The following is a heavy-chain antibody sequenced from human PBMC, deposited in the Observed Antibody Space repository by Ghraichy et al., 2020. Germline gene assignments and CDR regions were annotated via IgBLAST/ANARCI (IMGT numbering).Heavy chain of an antibody. J-gene: IGHJ3*02. CDR1: GFTFNSYW. V-gene: IGHV3-7*04. Sequence: GGSLRLSCAASGFTFNSYWMSWVRQAPGKGLEWVANIKRDGSEKFYVDSVKGRFTLSRDNAKNSLSLQMNSLRAEDTAVYYCARGDYYDSSGYWVDAFDIWGQGTMVTVSS. CDR3: ARGDYYDSSGYWVDAFDI. CDR2: IKRDGSEK. D-gene: IGHD3-22*01.